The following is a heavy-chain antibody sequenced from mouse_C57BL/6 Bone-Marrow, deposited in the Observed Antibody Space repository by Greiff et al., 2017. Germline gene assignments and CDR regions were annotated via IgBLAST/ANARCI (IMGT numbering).Heavy chain of an antibody. CDR2: IYPGDGDT. CDR1: GYAFSSSW. J-gene: IGHJ2*01. CDR3: ARVKTAQALDY. V-gene: IGHV1-82*01. Sequence: QVQLQQSGPELVKPGASVKISCKASGYAFSSSWMNWVKQRPGKGLEWIGRIYPGDGDTNYNGKFKGKATLTAEKSSSTAYMQLSSLTSEDSAVYFCARVKTAQALDYWGQGTTLTVSS. D-gene: IGHD3-2*02.